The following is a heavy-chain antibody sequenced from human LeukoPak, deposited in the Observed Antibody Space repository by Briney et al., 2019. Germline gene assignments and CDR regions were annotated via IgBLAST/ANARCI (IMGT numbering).Heavy chain of an antibody. J-gene: IGHJ5*02. CDR2: IYHSGST. CDR3: ARDFDSSGYYDGGWFDP. Sequence: SETLSLTCAVYGGSFSGYYWGWIRQPPGKGLEWSGSIYHSGSTYYNPSLKSRVTISVDTSKNQFSLKLSSVTAADTAVYYCARDFDSSGYYDGGWFDPWGQGTLVTVSS. CDR1: GGSFSGYY. V-gene: IGHV4-38-2*02. D-gene: IGHD3-22*01.